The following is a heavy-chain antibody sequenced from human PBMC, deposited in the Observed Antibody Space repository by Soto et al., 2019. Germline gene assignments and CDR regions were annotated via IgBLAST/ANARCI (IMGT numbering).Heavy chain of an antibody. Sequence: SETLSLTCSVSGGSITTSSYNWDWIRQPPGKGLEWIGTIYYDGSTSYNPSLKSQVTISVDTSKNHFALKVNSVTAADTAVYYCARFYGNAFDVWGRGTVVT. CDR1: GGSITTSSYN. CDR2: IYYDGST. V-gene: IGHV4-39*02. CDR3: ARFYGNAFDV. D-gene: IGHD3-10*01. J-gene: IGHJ3*01.